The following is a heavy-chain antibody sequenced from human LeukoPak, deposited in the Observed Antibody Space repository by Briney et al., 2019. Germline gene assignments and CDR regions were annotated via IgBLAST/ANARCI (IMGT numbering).Heavy chain of an antibody. D-gene: IGHD3/OR15-3a*01. CDR1: GVSISSSSYY. CDR2: IYYSGST. CDR3: SRTRYDYWSDPYYYYGMDV. J-gene: IGHJ6*02. V-gene: IGHV4-39*01. Sequence: PSETLSLTCTVSGVSISSSSYYWGWIRQPPGKGLEWVGSIYYSGSTYYNPSLKSRVTISVDTSKNQFSLKLSSVTAADTAVYYCSRTRYDYWSDPYYYYGMDVWGQGTTVTVSS.